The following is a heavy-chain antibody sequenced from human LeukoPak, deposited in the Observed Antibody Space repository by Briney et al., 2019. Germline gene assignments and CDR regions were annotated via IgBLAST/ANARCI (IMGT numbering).Heavy chain of an antibody. Sequence: GRSLRLSCAASGFTFSSYAMHWVRQAPGKGLEWVAVISYDGSNKYYADSVKGRFTISRGNSKNTLYLQMNSLRAEDTAVYYCAREGPTSGSYDWFDPWGQGTLVTVSS. D-gene: IGHD1-26*01. J-gene: IGHJ5*02. V-gene: IGHV3-30-3*01. CDR2: ISYDGSNK. CDR3: AREGPTSGSYDWFDP. CDR1: GFTFSSYA.